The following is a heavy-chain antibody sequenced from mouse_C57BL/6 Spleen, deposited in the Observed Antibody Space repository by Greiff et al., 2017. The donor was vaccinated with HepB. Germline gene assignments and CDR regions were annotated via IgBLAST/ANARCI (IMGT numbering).Heavy chain of an antibody. V-gene: IGHV10-1*01. CDR2: IRSKSNNYAT. J-gene: IGHJ4*01. CDR3: VRLDGYPYAMDY. CDR1: GFSFNTYA. D-gene: IGHD2-3*01. Sequence: EVQLVESGGGLVQPKGSLKLSCAASGFSFNTYAMNWVRQAPGKGLEWVARIRSKSNNYATYYADSVKDRFTISRDYSESMIYLQRNNLKTEDTAIYYCVRLDGYPYAMDYWGQGTSVTVSS.